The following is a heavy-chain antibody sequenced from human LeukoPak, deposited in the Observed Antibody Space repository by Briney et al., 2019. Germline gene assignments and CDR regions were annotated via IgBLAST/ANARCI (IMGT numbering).Heavy chain of an antibody. CDR3: ARDSLVRGLPPWYYYYGMDV. V-gene: IGHV3-48*01. D-gene: IGHD3-10*01. J-gene: IGHJ6*02. CDR2: ISSSSSTI. CDR1: GFTFSSYS. Sequence: GGSLRLSCAASGFTFSSYSMNWVRQAPGKGLEWVSYISSSSSTIYYADSVRGRFTISRDNAKNSLYLQMNSLRAEDTAVYYCARDSLVRGLPPWYYYYGMDVWGQGTTVTVSS.